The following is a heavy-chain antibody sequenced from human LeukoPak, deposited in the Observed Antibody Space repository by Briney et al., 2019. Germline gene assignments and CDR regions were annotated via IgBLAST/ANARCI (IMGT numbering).Heavy chain of an antibody. CDR2: ISYDGSNK. J-gene: IGHJ6*02. V-gene: IGHV3-30-3*01. Sequence: SGGSLRLSCAASGFTFSSYAMHWVRQAPGKGLEWVAVISYDGSNKYYADSVKGRFTISRDNSKNTLYLQMNSLRAEDTAVYYCAREGPYYDSSGYYYPAYYYYGMDVWGQGTTVTVSS. D-gene: IGHD3-22*01. CDR1: GFTFSSYA. CDR3: AREGPYYDSSGYYYPAYYYYGMDV.